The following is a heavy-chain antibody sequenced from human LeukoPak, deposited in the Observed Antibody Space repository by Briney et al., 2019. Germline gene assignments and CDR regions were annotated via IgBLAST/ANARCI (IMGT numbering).Heavy chain of an antibody. CDR1: GGSISSYY. J-gene: IGHJ4*02. Sequence: PSETLSLTCTVSGGSISSYYWSWIRQPPGKELEWIGYIYYSGSTNYNPSLKSRVTISVDTSKNQFSLKLSSVTAADTAVYFCARHGASGSYLYYFDYWGQGTLVTVSS. D-gene: IGHD1-26*01. CDR3: ARHGASGSYLYYFDY. CDR2: IYYSGST. V-gene: IGHV4-59*08.